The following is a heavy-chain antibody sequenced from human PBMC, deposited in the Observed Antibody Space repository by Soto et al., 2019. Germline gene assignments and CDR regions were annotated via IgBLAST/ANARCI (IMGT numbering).Heavy chain of an antibody. Sequence: VQLVESGGGLVQPGGSLRLSCVASGFTIENSVMHWVRQTPGKGLMSVSRITGAGDGTLYADSVQGRFTISRDNAKNTVYLHMTGLRVEETAVYYCARAQKWRQLSLNVFDLWGQGTTVTVSS. CDR1: GFTIENSV. J-gene: IGHJ3*01. D-gene: IGHD5-18*01. CDR3: ARAQKWRQLSLNVFDL. CDR2: ITGAGDGT. V-gene: IGHV3-74*01.